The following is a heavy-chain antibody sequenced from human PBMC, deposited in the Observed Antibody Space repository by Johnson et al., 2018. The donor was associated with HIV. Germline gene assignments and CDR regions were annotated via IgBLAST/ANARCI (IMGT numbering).Heavy chain of an antibody. J-gene: IGHJ3*01. CDR2: IGTAGDT. CDR3: ARASHLYDYVP. D-gene: IGHD3-16*01. Sequence: VQLVESGGGVVRPGGSLRLSCAASGFTFSSYDMHWVRQATGKGLEWVSAIGTAGDTYYPGSVKGRFTISRENAKNSLYLQMNSLRAGDTAVYYCARASHLYDYVPWGQGTMVTVSS. CDR1: GFTFSSYD. V-gene: IGHV3-13*01.